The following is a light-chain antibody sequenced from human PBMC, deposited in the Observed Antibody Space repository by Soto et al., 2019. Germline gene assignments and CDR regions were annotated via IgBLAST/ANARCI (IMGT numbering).Light chain of an antibody. CDR1: QTVNNN. Sequence: IVMTQSPATLSVSPGERATLSCRASQTVNNNLGWYQQKPGQAPRLLIYGAITRANGIPARFSGSGSGTELTLTSSSQQSVGFAVYYCQQYNNCPLTFGGETKVGIK. J-gene: IGKJ4*01. V-gene: IGKV3D-15*01. CDR2: GAI. CDR3: QQYNNCPLT.